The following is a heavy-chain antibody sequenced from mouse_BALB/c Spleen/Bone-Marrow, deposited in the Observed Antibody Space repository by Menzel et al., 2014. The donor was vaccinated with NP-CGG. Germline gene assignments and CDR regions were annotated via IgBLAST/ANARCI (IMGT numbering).Heavy chain of an antibody. V-gene: IGHV7-1*02. Sequence: EVMLVESGGDLVQPGDSLRLSCATSGFTFSDFYMEWVRQPPGQSLEWIATSRNKAKYYTTEHSAYVKGRFIVSRDTSQSVLYLQMNALRAEDTAIYYCARDVGYGNYFVYWGKRTLVSASA. CDR3: ARDVGYGNYFVY. J-gene: IGHJ3*01. CDR2: SRNKAKYYTT. D-gene: IGHD2-10*02. CDR1: GFTFSDFY.